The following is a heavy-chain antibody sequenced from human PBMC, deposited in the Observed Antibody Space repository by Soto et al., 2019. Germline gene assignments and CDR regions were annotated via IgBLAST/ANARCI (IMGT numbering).Heavy chain of an antibody. Sequence: QVQLVQSGAEVKKPGSSVKVSCKASGGTFRRYAISWVRQAPGQGPEWMGGIIPIFGTTNYAQKFQGRVTITADESTSTAYMEVSSLRSNDTAVYYCARFARDSGYFDSWGQGTLVTVSS. CDR1: GGTFRRYA. CDR2: IIPIFGTT. D-gene: IGHD6-19*01. V-gene: IGHV1-69*01. J-gene: IGHJ4*02. CDR3: ARFARDSGYFDS.